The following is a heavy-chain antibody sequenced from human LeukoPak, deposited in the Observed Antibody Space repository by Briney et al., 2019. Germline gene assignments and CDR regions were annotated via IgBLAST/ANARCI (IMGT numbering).Heavy chain of an antibody. J-gene: IGHJ3*02. D-gene: IGHD3-10*01. CDR3: ARVYYGSGSYDAFDI. CDR2: IIPIFGTT. CDR1: GGTFSSYA. V-gene: IGHV1-69*13. Sequence: ASVKVSCKASGGTFSSYAISWVRQAPGQGLEWMGGIIPIFGTTNYAQKFQGRVTITADESTSTAYMELSSLRSEDTAVYYCARVYYGSGSYDAFDIWGQGTMVTVSS.